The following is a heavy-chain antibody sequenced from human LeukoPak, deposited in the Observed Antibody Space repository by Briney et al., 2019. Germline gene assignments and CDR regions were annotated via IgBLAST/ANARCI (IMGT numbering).Heavy chain of an antibody. J-gene: IGHJ6*03. CDR1: GGTFSSYA. D-gene: IGHD5-18*01. CDR3: AISGYSYGYQYYYYYMDV. CDR2: IIPIFGTA. Sequence: ASVKVSCKASGGTFSSYAISWVRQAPGQGLEWMGGIIPIFGTANYAQKFQGRVTITTDESTSTAYMELSSLRSEDTAEYYCAISGYSYGYQYYYYYMDVWGKGTTVTVSS. V-gene: IGHV1-69*05.